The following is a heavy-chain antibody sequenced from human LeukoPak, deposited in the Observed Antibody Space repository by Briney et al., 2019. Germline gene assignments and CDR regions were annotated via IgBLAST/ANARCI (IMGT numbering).Heavy chain of an antibody. V-gene: IGHV5-51*01. CDR1: GYSFTSYW. CDR3: VRQRSSLTRFVDY. J-gene: IGHJ4*02. Sequence: GEPLKISCKGSGYSFTSYWIGWVRQMPGKGLEWMGIIYPGDSDTRYSPSFQGQVTISADKSISTAYLQWSSLTASDTAMYYCVRQRSSLTRFVDYWGQGTLVTVSS. D-gene: IGHD6-13*01. CDR2: IYPGDSDT.